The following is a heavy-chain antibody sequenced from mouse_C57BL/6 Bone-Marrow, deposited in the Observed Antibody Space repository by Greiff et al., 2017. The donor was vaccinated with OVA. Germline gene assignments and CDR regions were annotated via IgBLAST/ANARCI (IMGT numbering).Heavy chain of an antibody. CDR3: ARKNYSNYLDY. V-gene: IGHV5-15*01. D-gene: IGHD2-5*01. CDR1: GFTFSDYG. CDR2: ISNLAYSI. Sequence: EVQGVESGGGLVQPGGSLKLSCAASGFTFSDYGMAWVRQAPRKGPEWVAFISNLAYSIYYADTVTGRFTISRENAKNTLYLEMSSLRSEDTAMYYCARKNYSNYLDYWGQGTTLTVSS. J-gene: IGHJ2*01.